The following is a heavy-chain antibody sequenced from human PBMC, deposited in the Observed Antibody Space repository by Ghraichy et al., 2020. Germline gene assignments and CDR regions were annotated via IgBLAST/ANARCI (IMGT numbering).Heavy chain of an antibody. D-gene: IGHD5-24*01. J-gene: IGHJ4*02. CDR3: ARVGDGYNRRGFDY. CDR2: IYYSGSI. CDR1: GGSISSGGYY. V-gene: IGHV4-31*03. Sequence: SETLSLTCTVSGGSISSGGYYWSWIRQHPGKGLEWIGYIYYSGSIYYNPSLKSRVTISVDTSKNQFSLKLSSVTAADTAVYYCARVGDGYNRRGFDYWGQGTLVTVSS.